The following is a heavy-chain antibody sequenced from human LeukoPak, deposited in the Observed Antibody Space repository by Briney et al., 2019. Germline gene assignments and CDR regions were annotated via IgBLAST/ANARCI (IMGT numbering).Heavy chain of an antibody. CDR1: GGSISRSSYY. D-gene: IGHD2-2*01. Sequence: PSETLSLTCTVSGGSISRSSYYWAWIRQPPGKGLEWIANIYYTGTTYYNPSLKSRVTISVDTSNNQFSLKLSSVTAADTAVYYCARDVSRTSWTWRWGQGTVVTVSS. V-gene: IGHV4-39*01. J-gene: IGHJ3*01. CDR2: IYYTGTT. CDR3: ARDVSRTSWTWR.